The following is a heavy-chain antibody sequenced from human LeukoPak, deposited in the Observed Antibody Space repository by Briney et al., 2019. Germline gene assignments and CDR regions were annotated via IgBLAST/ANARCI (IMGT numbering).Heavy chain of an antibody. D-gene: IGHD6-19*01. J-gene: IGHJ5*02. Sequence: ASVKVSCKASGYTFTSYYMHWVRQAPGQGLEWMGIINPSGGSTSYAQKFQGRVTMTRDMSTSTVYMELSSLRSEDTVVYYCASSIAVASWFDPWGQGTLVTVSS. CDR3: ASSIAVASWFDP. V-gene: IGHV1-46*01. CDR1: GYTFTSYY. CDR2: INPSGGST.